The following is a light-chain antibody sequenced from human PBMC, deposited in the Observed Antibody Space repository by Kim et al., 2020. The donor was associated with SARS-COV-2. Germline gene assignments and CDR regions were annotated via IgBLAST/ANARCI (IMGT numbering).Light chain of an antibody. CDR3: QQYGSSLRLT. CDR1: QSVSSSY. Sequence: EIVLTQSPGTLSLSPGERATLSCRASQSVSSSYLAWYQQKPGQAPSLLIYGASSSATGIPDRFSGSGSGTDFTLTISRLEPEDFAVYYCQQYGSSLRLTFGGGTKVDIK. CDR2: GAS. V-gene: IGKV3-20*01. J-gene: IGKJ4*02.